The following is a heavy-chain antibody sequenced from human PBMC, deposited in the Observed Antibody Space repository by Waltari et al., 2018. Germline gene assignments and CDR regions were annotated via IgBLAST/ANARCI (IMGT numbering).Heavy chain of an antibody. Sequence: EVQLVESGGGLVKPGGSLRLSCAASGFTFSSYSMNWVRQAPGKGLEWVSSISSSSSYIYYADSVKGRFTISRDNAKNSLYLQMNSLRAEDTAVYYCARDREWDRDAFDIWGQGTMVTVSS. V-gene: IGHV3-21*01. D-gene: IGHD1-26*01. CDR1: GFTFSSYS. CDR2: ISSSSSYI. J-gene: IGHJ3*02. CDR3: ARDREWDRDAFDI.